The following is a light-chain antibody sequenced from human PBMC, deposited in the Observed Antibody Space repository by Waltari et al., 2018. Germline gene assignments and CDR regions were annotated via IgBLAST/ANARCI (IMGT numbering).Light chain of an antibody. Sequence: QSALPQPASVSGSPGQSITTSCSGVGSAVGASASVSWHQHHPGKAPQVIIYDVTNRPSGVSDRFSASKSANTASLTISRLQPEDEADYYCSSQTLDGLVLFGGGTRLTVL. CDR3: SSQTLDGLVL. J-gene: IGLJ2*01. CDR1: GSAVGASAS. V-gene: IGLV2-14*03. CDR2: DVT.